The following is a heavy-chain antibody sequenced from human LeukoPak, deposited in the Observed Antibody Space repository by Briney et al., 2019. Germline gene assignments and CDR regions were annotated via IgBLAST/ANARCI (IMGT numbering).Heavy chain of an antibody. Sequence: SETLSLTCTVSGGSISSSSYYWAWIRQRPGKGVEWIGSMHYSGSTYQNPSLKSRVTISVDTSKNQFSLKVSSVTAADTAVYYCARQRRNDYALWFGPWGQGTLVTVSA. V-gene: IGHV4-39*01. CDR2: MHYSGST. J-gene: IGHJ5*02. CDR1: GGSISSSSYY. CDR3: ARQRRNDYALWFGP. D-gene: IGHD4/OR15-4a*01.